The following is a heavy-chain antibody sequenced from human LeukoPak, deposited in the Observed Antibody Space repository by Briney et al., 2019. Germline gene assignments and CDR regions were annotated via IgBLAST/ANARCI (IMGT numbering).Heavy chain of an antibody. CDR3: ASYYGSGSPHDY. CDR2: ISYGGSNK. Sequence: GGSLRLSCAASGFTFSSYAMHWVRQAPGKGLEWVAVISYGGSNKYYADSVKGRFTISRDNSKNTLYLQMNSLRAEGTAVYYCASYYGSGSPHDYWGQGTLVTVSS. CDR1: GFTFSSYA. J-gene: IGHJ4*02. V-gene: IGHV3-30*04. D-gene: IGHD3-10*01.